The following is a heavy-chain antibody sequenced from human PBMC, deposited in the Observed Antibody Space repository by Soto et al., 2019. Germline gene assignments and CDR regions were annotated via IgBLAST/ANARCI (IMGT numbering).Heavy chain of an antibody. CDR2: IWYDGSNK. J-gene: IGHJ4*02. V-gene: IGHV3-33*01. CDR1: GFTFSSYG. Sequence: GGSLRLSCAASGFTFSSYGMHWVRQAPGKXLEWVAVIWYDGSNKYYADSVKGRFTISRDNSKNTLYLQMNSLRAEDTAVYYCARDSTDDFWSGYYPKFDYWGQGTLVTVSS. D-gene: IGHD3-3*01. CDR3: ARDSTDDFWSGYYPKFDY.